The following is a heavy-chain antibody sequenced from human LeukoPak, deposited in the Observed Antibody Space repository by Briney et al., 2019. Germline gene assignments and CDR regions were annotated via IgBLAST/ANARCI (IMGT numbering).Heavy chain of an antibody. J-gene: IGHJ4*02. CDR1: GFTFSSYA. CDR3: AKDIAVAGYYFDY. CDR2: ISGSGGST. Sequence: GGSLRLSCAASGFTFSSYAMSWVRHAPGKGLEWVSAISGSGGSTYYADSVKGRFTISRDNSKNTLYLQMNSLRAEDTAVYYCAKDIAVAGYYFDYWGQGTLVTVSS. D-gene: IGHD6-19*01. V-gene: IGHV3-23*01.